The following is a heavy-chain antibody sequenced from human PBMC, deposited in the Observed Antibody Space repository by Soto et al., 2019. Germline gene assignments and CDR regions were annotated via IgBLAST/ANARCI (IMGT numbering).Heavy chain of an antibody. CDR1: GGFITNYY. J-gene: IGHJ4*02. V-gene: IGHV4-59*01. D-gene: IGHD3-10*01. Sequence: SETLSLTCIVSGGFITNYYWNWIRQPPGKGLEWIGYIYYSGSTNYNPSLKSRVTISVDTSKNQFSLRLRSVTPADTAVYYCARGGYPDTGSNTLDYWGRGTPVTVSS. CDR3: ARGGYPDTGSNTLDY. CDR2: IYYSGST.